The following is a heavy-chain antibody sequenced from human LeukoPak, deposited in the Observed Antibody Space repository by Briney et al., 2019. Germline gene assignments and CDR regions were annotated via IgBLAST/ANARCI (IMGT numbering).Heavy chain of an antibody. D-gene: IGHD2-15*01. J-gene: IGHJ4*02. CDR2: ISGSRGST. CDR3: AKAPRISEYFDY. Sequence: GGSLRLSCAASGFTFSSYAMSWVRQAPGKGLEWVSAISGSRGSTYYADSVKGRFTISRDNSKNTLYLQMNSLRAEDTAVYYCAKAPRISEYFDYWGQGTLVTVSS. CDR1: GFTFSSYA. V-gene: IGHV3-23*01.